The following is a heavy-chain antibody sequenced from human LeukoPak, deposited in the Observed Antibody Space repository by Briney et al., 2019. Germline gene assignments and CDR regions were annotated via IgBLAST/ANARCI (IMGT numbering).Heavy chain of an antibody. V-gene: IGHV3-73*01. CDR3: TRDSGTYNWFDP. CDR1: GFTFSGSA. J-gene: IGHJ5*02. CDR2: IDKKDKGYATAT. Sequence: GGSLRLSCAASGFTFSGSAIHWVRQSSGKGLEWVGQIDKKDKGYATATAYAASVRGRFTISRDDSINTAYLQMKSLKTEDTALYYCTRDSGTYNWFDPWGQGTLVTVSS. D-gene: IGHD1-26*01.